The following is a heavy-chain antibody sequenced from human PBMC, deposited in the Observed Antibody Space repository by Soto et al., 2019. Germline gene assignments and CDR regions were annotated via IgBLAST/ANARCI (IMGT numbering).Heavy chain of an antibody. J-gene: IGHJ5*02. V-gene: IGHV6-1*01. CDR1: GDSVSSNTAS. CDR3: AKGDNLGPKTGYAFDP. Sequence: SQTLSLTCAISGDSVSSNTASWNWIRQSPSRGLEWLGRTYLRSKWYNDYAVSVKSRIIINPDTSNNQFSLQLNSATPEDTAVYFCAKGDNLGPKTGYAFDPWGQGIMVTVSS. CDR2: TYLRSKWYN. D-gene: IGHD5-12*01.